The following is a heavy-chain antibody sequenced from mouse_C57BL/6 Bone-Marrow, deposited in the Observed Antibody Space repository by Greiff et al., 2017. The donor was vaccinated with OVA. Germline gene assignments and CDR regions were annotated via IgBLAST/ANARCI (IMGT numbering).Heavy chain of an antibody. Sequence: VQLQQSGPELVKPGASVKISCKASGYTFTDYYMNWVKQSHGKSLEWIGDINPNNGGTSYNQKFKGKATLTVDKSSSTAYMELRSLTSEDSAVYYCARRLLDGYYGGAMDYGGQGTSVTVSS. CDR2: INPNNGGT. V-gene: IGHV1-26*01. J-gene: IGHJ4*01. D-gene: IGHD2-3*01. CDR3: ARRLLDGYYGGAMDY. CDR1: GYTFTDYY.